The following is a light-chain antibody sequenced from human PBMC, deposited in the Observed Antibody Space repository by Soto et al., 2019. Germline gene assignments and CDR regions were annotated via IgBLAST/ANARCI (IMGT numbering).Light chain of an antibody. CDR1: QSVRSSY. CDR3: QQYGSSPWYT. CDR2: GAS. V-gene: IGKV3-20*01. J-gene: IGKJ2*01. Sequence: EIVLTQSPDTLSLSPGERATLSCRASQSVRSSYLAWYQQRPGQAPRLLIYGASSRATGIPDRFSGDGSGTDFTLTISRLEPEDFAVYYCQQYGSSPWYTFGQGTKLEIK.